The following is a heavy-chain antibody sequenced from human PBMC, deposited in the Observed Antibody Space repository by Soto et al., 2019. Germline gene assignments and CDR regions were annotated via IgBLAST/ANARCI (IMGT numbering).Heavy chain of an antibody. D-gene: IGHD1-1*01. V-gene: IGHV4-59*02. CDR1: GGSVSSHY. CDR2: IFYSGTT. J-gene: IGHJ5*02. Sequence: SETLSLTCTVSGGSVSSHYWTWIRQSPGKGLEWIGFIFYSGTTSYNPSLKSRVTISVDRSKKQFSLKLRSVTAADTAVYYCVRDGTKTLRDWFDPWGQGISVTVSS. CDR3: VRDGTKTLRDWFDP.